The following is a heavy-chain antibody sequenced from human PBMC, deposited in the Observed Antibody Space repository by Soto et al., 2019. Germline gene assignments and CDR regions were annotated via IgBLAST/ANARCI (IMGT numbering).Heavy chain of an antibody. J-gene: IGHJ4*02. D-gene: IGHD4-17*01. Sequence: QVQLVESGGGLVKPGGSLRLSCAASGFTFSDYYMSWIRQASGKGLEWISFISSGGDRIYYADSVKGRFTISRDNAKNSLYLQMNSLRAEDTAVYYCATDGEDYGDDGLDYWGQGTLLTVSS. CDR3: ATDGEDYGDDGLDY. CDR2: ISSGGDRI. V-gene: IGHV3-11*01. CDR1: GFTFSDYY.